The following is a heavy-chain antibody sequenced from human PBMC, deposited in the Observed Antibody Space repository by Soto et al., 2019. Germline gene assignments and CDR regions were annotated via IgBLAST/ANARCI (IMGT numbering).Heavy chain of an antibody. D-gene: IGHD2-15*01. CDR3: ARTFVDGMAGFGP. V-gene: IGHV4-59*01. CDR1: GGSISSYY. Sequence: SGTLSLTCTVSGGSISSYYWSWIRQPPGKGLEWIGYIYYSGGTNYTPSLKSRVSISLGTSKNQFSLKLRSVTAADAAVYYCARTFVDGMAGFGPWGQGTLVTVSS. J-gene: IGHJ5*02. CDR2: IYYSGGT.